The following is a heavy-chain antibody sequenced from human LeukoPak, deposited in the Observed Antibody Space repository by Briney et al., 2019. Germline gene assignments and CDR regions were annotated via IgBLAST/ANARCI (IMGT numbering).Heavy chain of an antibody. D-gene: IGHD3-10*02. Sequence: GGSLRLSCVASGFTFSSYWMTWVRQAPGKGLEWVANIKTDGSQIYYVDSVKGRFTISRDNAKNSLYLQMNSLRAEDTAVYYCAELGITMIGGVWGKGTTVTISS. CDR1: GFTFSSYW. CDR3: AELGITMIGGV. V-gene: IGHV3-7*01. J-gene: IGHJ6*04. CDR2: IKTDGSQI.